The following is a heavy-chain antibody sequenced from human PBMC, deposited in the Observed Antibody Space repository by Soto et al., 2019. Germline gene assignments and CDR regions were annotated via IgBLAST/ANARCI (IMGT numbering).Heavy chain of an antibody. J-gene: IGHJ4*02. D-gene: IGHD1-26*01. CDR1: GFVFNNYG. CDR2: LWSDGTTK. Sequence: QVQLVESGGGVVQPGRSLRLACATSGFVFNNYGMHWVRQAPGKGLEWVAVLWSDGTTKHYADSVKGRFTISRDYSKNTLFLQMNSLGVEDTALYYCARVGGTFAHDFDNWGQGTLVTVSS. CDR3: ARVGGTFAHDFDN. V-gene: IGHV3-33*01.